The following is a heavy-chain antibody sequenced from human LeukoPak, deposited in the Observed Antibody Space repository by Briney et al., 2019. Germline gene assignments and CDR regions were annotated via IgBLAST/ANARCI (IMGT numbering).Heavy chain of an antibody. Sequence: SVKVSCKASGGTFSSYAISWVRQAPGQGLEWMGRIIPIFGTANYAQKFQGRVTITTDESTSTAYMEPSSLRSEDTAVYYCARTYYDFWSGYSNYYYYYMDVWGKGTTVTVSS. J-gene: IGHJ6*03. D-gene: IGHD3-3*01. V-gene: IGHV1-69*05. CDR2: IIPIFGTA. CDR1: GGTFSSYA. CDR3: ARTYYDFWSGYSNYYYYYMDV.